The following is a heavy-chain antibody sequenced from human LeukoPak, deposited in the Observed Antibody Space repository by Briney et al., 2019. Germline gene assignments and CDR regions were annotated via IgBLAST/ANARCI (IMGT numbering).Heavy chain of an antibody. CDR1: GGSISSGSYY. Sequence: SETLSLTCTVSGGSISSGSYYWSWIRQPAGKGLEWIGRIYTSGSTNYNPSLKSRVTISVDTSKNQFSLKLSSVTAADTAVYYCARATLGYCSSTSCPLGAAFDIWGQGTMVTVSS. D-gene: IGHD2-2*01. J-gene: IGHJ3*02. CDR3: ARATLGYCSSTSCPLGAAFDI. CDR2: IYTSGST. V-gene: IGHV4-61*02.